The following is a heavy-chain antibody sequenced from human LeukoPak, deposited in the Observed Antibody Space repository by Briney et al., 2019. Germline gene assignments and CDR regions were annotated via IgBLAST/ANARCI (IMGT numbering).Heavy chain of an antibody. J-gene: IGHJ5*02. V-gene: IGHV3-9*01. Sequence: GGSLRLSCAASGFTFDDYAMHWARQAPGKGLEWVSGISWNSGSIGYADSVKGRFTVSRDNSKNTLYLQMNSLRAEDTAVYYCAKDPSMIPNWFDPWGQGTLVTVSS. CDR1: GFTFDDYA. CDR3: AKDPSMIPNWFDP. CDR2: ISWNSGSI. D-gene: IGHD3-16*01.